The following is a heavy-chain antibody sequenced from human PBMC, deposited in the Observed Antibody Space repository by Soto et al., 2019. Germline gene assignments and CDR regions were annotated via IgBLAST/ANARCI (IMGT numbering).Heavy chain of an antibody. CDR1: GFTFSSYG. J-gene: IGHJ6*02. CDR2: ISYDGSNK. D-gene: IGHD6-19*01. Sequence: QVQLVESGGGVVQPGRSLRLSCAASGFTFSSYGMHWVRQAPGKGLEWVAVISYDGSNKYYADSVKGRFTISRDNSKNTLYLQMNSLRAEDTAVYYCAKELRQWLVYGGEDYYYYCMDVWGQGTTVTVAS. CDR3: AKELRQWLVYGGEDYYYYCMDV. V-gene: IGHV3-30*18.